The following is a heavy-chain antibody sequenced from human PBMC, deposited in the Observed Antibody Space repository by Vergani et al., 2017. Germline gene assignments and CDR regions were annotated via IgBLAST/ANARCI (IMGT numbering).Heavy chain of an antibody. CDR3: ARENTETNGHLYCYCYLDV. Sequence: QVQLQQWGGGLLKPSETLSLTCVVNGGSFTSYHWTWILQSPGEGLEGVGDIDHTGRPDYNPPLKSRLTMSVAKSRNHFSLTLNSVTATDTAIYFCARENTETNGHLYCYCYLDVWGQGTAVTVS. CDR2: IDHTGRP. D-gene: IGHD4-11*01. J-gene: IGHJ6*03. CDR1: GGSFTSYH. V-gene: IGHV4-34*01.